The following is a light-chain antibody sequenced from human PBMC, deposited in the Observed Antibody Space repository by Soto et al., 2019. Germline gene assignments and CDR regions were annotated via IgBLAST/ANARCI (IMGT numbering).Light chain of an antibody. CDR3: CSYAGSSTYV. J-gene: IGLJ1*01. CDR1: SSDVGGYNY. CDR2: DVS. Sequence: QSALTQPRSVSGSPGQSVTISCTGTSSDVGGYNYVSWYQQHPGKAPKLMIYDVSKRPSGVPDRFSGSKSGNTASLTISGLQAEEEADYYCCSYAGSSTYVFGPGTKLTVL. V-gene: IGLV2-11*01.